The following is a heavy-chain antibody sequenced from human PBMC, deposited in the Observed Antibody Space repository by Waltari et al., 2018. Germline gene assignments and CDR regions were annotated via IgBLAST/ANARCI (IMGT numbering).Heavy chain of an antibody. V-gene: IGHV3-30*04. CDR1: GSSLSGFS. J-gene: IGHJ5*02. D-gene: IGHD3-3*01. Sequence: LVESGGGVVQPGRSLRLSCSASGSSLSGFSMHWVRQAPGKGLEWVAVKPYDGSTEYYADSVKGRFTISRDSSKNTVYLQMDNLRPEDTAVYFCARDPHDLWSGSNWFDPWGQGTLVTVSS. CDR3: ARDPHDLWSGSNWFDP. CDR2: KPYDGSTE.